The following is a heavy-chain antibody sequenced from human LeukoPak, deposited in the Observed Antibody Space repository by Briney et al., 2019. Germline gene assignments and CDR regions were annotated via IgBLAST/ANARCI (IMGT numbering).Heavy chain of an antibody. V-gene: IGHV3-23*01. CDR3: AKDAYSGYYTGDYFDY. CDR1: GFTFSSYA. D-gene: IGHD3-3*01. CDR2: ISGSGGST. Sequence: GGSLRLSRAASGFTFSSYAMSWVRQAPGKGLEWVSAISGSGGSTYYADSVKGRFTISRDNSKNTLYLQMNSLRAEDTAVYYCAKDAYSGYYTGDYFDYWGQGTLVTVSS. J-gene: IGHJ4*02.